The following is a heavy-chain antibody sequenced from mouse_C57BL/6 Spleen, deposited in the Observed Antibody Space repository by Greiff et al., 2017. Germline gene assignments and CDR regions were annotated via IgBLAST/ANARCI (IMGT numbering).Heavy chain of an antibody. CDR2: IYPGDGDT. D-gene: IGHD1-1*01. CDR3: ASDGSLWFAY. V-gene: IGHV1-82*01. J-gene: IGHJ3*01. CDR1: GYAFSSSW. Sequence: VQLQQSGPELVKPGASVKISCKASGYAFSSSWMNWVKQRPGKGLEWIGRIYPGDGDTNYNGKFKGKDTLTADKSSRTAYMQLSSLTSEDSAVYFCASDGSLWFAYWGQGTLVTVSA.